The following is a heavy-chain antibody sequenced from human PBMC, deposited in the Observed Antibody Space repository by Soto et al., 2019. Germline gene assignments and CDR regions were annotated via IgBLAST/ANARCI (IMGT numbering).Heavy chain of an antibody. CDR2: ISGSGGST. CDR1: GFTFSSYA. Sequence: EVQLLESGGGLVQPGGSLRLSCAASGFTFSSYAMSWVRQAPGKGLEWVSAISGSGGSTYYADSVKGRFTISRDNSKNTLYLQMNSPRAEDTAVYYCAKEGCSGGSCYSDWFDPWGQGTLVTVSS. CDR3: AKEGCSGGSCYSDWFDP. J-gene: IGHJ5*02. V-gene: IGHV3-23*01. D-gene: IGHD2-15*01.